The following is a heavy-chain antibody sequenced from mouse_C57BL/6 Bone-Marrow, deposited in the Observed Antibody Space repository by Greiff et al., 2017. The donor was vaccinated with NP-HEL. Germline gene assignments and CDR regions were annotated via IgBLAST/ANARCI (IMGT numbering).Heavy chain of an antibody. V-gene: IGHV5-2*01. CDR2: LNSDGGST. CDR3: ARHRYYYGSSYDWYFDV. D-gene: IGHD1-1*01. Sequence: EVKLVESGGGLVQPGESLKLSCESNEYEFPSHDMSWVRKTPEKRLELVAALNSDGGSTYYPDTMERRFLISRDNTKKTLYLQMSSLCSEDTALYYCARHRYYYGSSYDWYFDVWGTGTTVTVSS. J-gene: IGHJ1*03. CDR1: EYEFPSHD.